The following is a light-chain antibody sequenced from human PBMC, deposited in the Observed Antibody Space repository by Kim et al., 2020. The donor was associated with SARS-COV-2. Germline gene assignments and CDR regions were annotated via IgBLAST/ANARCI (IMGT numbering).Light chain of an antibody. CDR2: WAS. CDR3: QQYYTTPWA. CDR1: QSVLYSSNNKNY. J-gene: IGKJ1*01. Sequence: DIVMTQSPDSLAVSLGERATINCKSSQSVLYSSNNKNYLAWYQQKPGQPPKLLIYWASTRKAGVPDRFSGSGSGTDFTLTISSLQAEDVVVYYCQQYYTTPWAFGQGTKVDIK. V-gene: IGKV4-1*01.